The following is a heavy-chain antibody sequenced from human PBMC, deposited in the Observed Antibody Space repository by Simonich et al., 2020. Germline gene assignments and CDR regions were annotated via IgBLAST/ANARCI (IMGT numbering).Heavy chain of an antibody. CDR3: ARQRVLMVYAIDY. D-gene: IGHD2-8*01. CDR1: GGSISSSSYY. Sequence: QLQLQESGPGLVKPSETLSLTCTVSGGSISSSSYYWGWIRPPPGKGLEWIGSIYYSGSPYYNPSLKSRVTISVDTSKNQFSRKLSSVTAADTAVYYCARQRVLMVYAIDYWGQGTLVTVSS. J-gene: IGHJ4*02. CDR2: IYYSGSP. V-gene: IGHV4-39*01.